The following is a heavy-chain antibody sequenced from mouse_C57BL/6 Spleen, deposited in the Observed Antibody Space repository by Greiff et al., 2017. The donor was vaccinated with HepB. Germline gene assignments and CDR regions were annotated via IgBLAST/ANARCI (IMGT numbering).Heavy chain of an antibody. V-gene: IGHV7-3*01. Sequence: EVKLVESGGGLVQPGGSLSLSCAASGFTFTDYYMSWVRQPPGKALEWLGFIRNKANGYTTEYSASVKGRFTISRDNSQSILYLQMNALRAEDSATYYCAGFQLGLDYWGQGTTLTVSS. D-gene: IGHD4-1*02. CDR3: AGFQLGLDY. CDR2: IRNKANGYTT. J-gene: IGHJ2*01. CDR1: GFTFTDYY.